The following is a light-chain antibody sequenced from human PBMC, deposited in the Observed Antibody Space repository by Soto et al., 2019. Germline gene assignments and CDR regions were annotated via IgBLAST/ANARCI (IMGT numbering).Light chain of an antibody. CDR1: ALAKQY. V-gene: IGLV3-25*03. Sequence: SYELTQPPSVSESPGQTASITSSGDALAKQYAYWYQQKAGHAPILVIYKDTERPSGIPDRFSGSSSGTTVTLTISGVQAEDEADYYCQSADISGPYVFGIGTKLTVL. CDR2: KDT. J-gene: IGLJ1*01. CDR3: QSADISGPYV.